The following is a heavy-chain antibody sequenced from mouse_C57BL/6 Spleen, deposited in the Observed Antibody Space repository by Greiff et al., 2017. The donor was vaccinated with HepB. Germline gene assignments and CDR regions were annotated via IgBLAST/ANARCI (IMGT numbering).Heavy chain of an antibody. V-gene: IGHV1-55*01. CDR3: ARVMYGYDYYAMDY. CDR2: IYPGSGST. CDR1: GYTFTSYW. J-gene: IGHJ4*01. Sequence: QVQLQQPGAELVKPGASVKMSCKASGYTFTSYWITWVKQRPGQGLEWIGDIYPGSGSTNYNEKFKSKATLTVDTSSSTAYMQLSSLTSEDSAVYYCARVMYGYDYYAMDYWGQGTSVTVSS. D-gene: IGHD2-2*01.